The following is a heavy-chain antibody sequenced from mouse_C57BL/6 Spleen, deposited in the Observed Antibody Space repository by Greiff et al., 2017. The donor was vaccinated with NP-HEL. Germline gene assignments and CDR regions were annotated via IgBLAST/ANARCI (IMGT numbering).Heavy chain of an antibody. CDR3: ARSDYYGSSSFDY. V-gene: IGHV1-69*01. Sequence: QVQLQQPGAELVMPGASVKLSCKASGYTFTSYWMHWVKQRPGQGLEWIGELDPSDSYTNYNQKFKGKSTLTVDKSSSTAYMQLSSLTSEDSAVYYCARSDYYGSSSFDYWGQGTTLTVST. J-gene: IGHJ2*01. D-gene: IGHD1-1*01. CDR2: LDPSDSYT. CDR1: GYTFTSYW.